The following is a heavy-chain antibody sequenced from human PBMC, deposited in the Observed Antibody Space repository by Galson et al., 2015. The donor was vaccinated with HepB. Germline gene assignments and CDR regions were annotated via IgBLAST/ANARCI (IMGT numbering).Heavy chain of an antibody. Sequence: PALVKPTQTLTLTCTFFGFSLSTSGLAVTWIRQPPGQALEWLALVFWDDDKRYNSSLRSRLTITKDTSKNQVVLTMGNVDPTDTATYYCAHTTAGITMALSYWGQGILVTVSS. CDR1: GFSLSTSGLA. CDR3: AHTTAGITMALSY. CDR2: VFWDDDK. V-gene: IGHV2-5*02. D-gene: IGHD3-10*01. J-gene: IGHJ4*02.